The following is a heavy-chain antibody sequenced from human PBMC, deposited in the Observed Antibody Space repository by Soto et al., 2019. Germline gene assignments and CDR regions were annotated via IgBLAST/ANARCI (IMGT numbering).Heavy chain of an antibody. CDR2: IIPILGIA. J-gene: IGHJ4*02. CDR3: GSGDWVSGSYFQDGY. CDR1: GGTFSSYT. D-gene: IGHD1-26*01. Sequence: QVQLVQSGAEVKKPGSSVKVSCKASGGTFSSYTISWVRQAPGQGLEWMGRIIPILGIANYAQKFQGRVTITADKSTSTAYMEMSSLRAEDTAVYYCGSGDWVSGSYFQDGYWGQGTLVTVSS. V-gene: IGHV1-69*02.